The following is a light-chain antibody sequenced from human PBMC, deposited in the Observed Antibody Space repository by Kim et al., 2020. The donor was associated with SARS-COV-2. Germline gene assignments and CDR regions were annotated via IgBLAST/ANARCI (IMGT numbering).Light chain of an antibody. V-gene: IGKV2-28*01. J-gene: IGKJ4*01. CDR1: QSLVHSNGNNY. Sequence: DIVMTQSPLSLPVTPGEPASISCRSSQSLVHSNGNNYLDWYLQKPGQSPQLLIYLGSNRASGVPDRFSGSGSGTDFTLKISRVEAEDVGVYYCMQDLRIPVTFGGGTKVDIK. CDR2: LGS. CDR3: MQDLRIPVT.